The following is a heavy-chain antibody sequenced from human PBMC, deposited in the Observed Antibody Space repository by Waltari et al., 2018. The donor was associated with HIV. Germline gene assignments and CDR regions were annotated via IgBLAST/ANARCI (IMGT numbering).Heavy chain of an antibody. CDR3: ARGSIVLVPAATNYFDY. V-gene: IGHV4-34*01. D-gene: IGHD2-2*01. CDR2: INHRGST. CDR1: GASFSGYY. J-gene: IGHJ4*02. Sequence: QVQLQQWGAGLLKPSETLSLTCAVYGASFSGYYWTWIRQPPGKGLEWIGDINHRGSTNYNPSLKSRVTISVDTSKNQFSLKLSSVTAADTAVYYCARGSIVLVPAATNYFDYWGQGTLVTVSS.